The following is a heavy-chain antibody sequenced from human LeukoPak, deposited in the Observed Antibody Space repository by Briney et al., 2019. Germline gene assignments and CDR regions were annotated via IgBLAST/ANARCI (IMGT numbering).Heavy chain of an antibody. Sequence: KPSETLSLTCGVSGXSITSTNYWTWVRQPPGKGLAWIGEVNLQGSTNYNPSLMGRVAISVDISENHISLQLTSVTAADTAVYYCAREGGPYRPLDYSGQGTLVTVSS. V-gene: IGHV4-4*02. CDR1: GXSITSTNY. J-gene: IGHJ4*02. CDR2: VNLQGST. CDR3: AREGGPYRPLDY.